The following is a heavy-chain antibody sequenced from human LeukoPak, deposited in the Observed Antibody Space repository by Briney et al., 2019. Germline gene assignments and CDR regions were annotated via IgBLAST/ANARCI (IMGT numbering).Heavy chain of an antibody. CDR1: GFTFSIYW. V-gene: IGHV3-74*01. J-gene: IGHJ2*01. CDR3: ARDIYGYFDL. CDR2: INSDGSST. D-gene: IGHD3-16*01. Sequence: GRSLRLSCAASGFTFSIYWMHWVRQAPGKGLVWVSRINSDGSSTNYADSVKGRFTISRDNAKNTLHLQMNSLRAEDTAVYYCARDIYGYFDLWGRGTLVTVSS.